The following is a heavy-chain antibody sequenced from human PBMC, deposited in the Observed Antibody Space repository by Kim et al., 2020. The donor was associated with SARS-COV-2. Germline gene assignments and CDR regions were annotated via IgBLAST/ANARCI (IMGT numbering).Heavy chain of an antibody. Sequence: GGSLRLSCAASGFTFSSYGMHWVRQAPGKGLEWVAVISYDGSKKYYADSVKGRFTISRDNSKNTLYLQMNSLMAEDTAVYYCAKAGTILYGSAYYGMDVWGQGTTVTVSS. CDR3: AKAGTILYGSAYYGMDV. D-gene: IGHD3-10*01. V-gene: IGHV3-30*18. CDR1: GFTFSSYG. CDR2: ISYDGSKK. J-gene: IGHJ6*02.